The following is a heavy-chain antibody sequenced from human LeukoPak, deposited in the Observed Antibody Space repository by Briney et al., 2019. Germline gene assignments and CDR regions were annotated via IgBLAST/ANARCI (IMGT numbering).Heavy chain of an antibody. CDR1: GYTFTSYG. J-gene: IGHJ4*02. D-gene: IGHD6-19*01. CDR3: ARDRVVGQWLVNELNPIDY. CDR2: ISAYNGNT. Sequence: ASVKVSCKASGYTFTSYGISWVRQAPGQGLEWVGWISAYNGNTNYAQKLQGRVTMTTDTSTSTAYMELRSLRSDDTAVYYCARDRVVGQWLVNELNPIDYWGQGTLVTVSS. V-gene: IGHV1-18*01.